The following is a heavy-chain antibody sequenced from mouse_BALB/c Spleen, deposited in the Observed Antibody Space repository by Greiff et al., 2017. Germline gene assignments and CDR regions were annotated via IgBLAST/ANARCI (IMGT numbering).Heavy chain of an antibody. V-gene: IGHV1S56*01. CDR3: ARGRDLLLMDY. J-gene: IGHJ2*01. CDR2: IYPGNVNT. CDR1: GYTFTSYY. Sequence: QVQLQQSGPELVKPGASVRISCKASGYTFTSYYIHWVKQRPGQGLEWIGWIYPGNVNTKYNEKFKGKATLTADKSSSTAYMQLSSLTSEDSAVYFCARGRDLLLMDYWGQGTTLTVSS. D-gene: IGHD1-1*01.